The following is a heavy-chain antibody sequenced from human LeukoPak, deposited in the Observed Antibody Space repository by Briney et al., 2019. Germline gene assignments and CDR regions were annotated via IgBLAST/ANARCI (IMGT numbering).Heavy chain of an antibody. CDR3: ARGYYGSGSYRPDSKTPDY. J-gene: IGHJ4*02. D-gene: IGHD3-10*01. CDR2: LSYDGRNE. Sequence: GGSLRLSCAASGFTFSDYAMHWVRQAPGKGLEWVTLLSYDGRNEYYADSVKGRFTISRDNSKNTLYLQMNSLRGEDTAVYYCARGYYGSGSYRPDSKTPDYWGQGTLVTVSS. V-gene: IGHV3-30*04. CDR1: GFTFSDYA.